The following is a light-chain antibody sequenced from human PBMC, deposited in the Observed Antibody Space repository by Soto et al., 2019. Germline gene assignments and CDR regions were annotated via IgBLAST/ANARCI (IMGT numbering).Light chain of an antibody. CDR3: AAWDASLNGVV. Sequence: QSVLTQPPSASGTPGQRVTISCSGGTSNIGSNTVNWYQQLPGTAPKLLIYSNNQRSSGVPDRFSGSKSGTSASLAICGLQSEDEADYYCAAWDASLNGVVFGGGTKVTVL. CDR1: TSNIGSNT. V-gene: IGLV1-44*01. J-gene: IGLJ2*01. CDR2: SNN.